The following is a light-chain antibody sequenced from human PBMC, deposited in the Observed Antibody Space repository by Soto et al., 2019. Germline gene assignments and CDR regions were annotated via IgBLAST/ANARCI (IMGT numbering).Light chain of an antibody. J-gene: IGKJ4*01. CDR3: QQYQSWPLT. V-gene: IGKV3-15*01. CDR1: QSVYSN. Sequence: EIVMTQSPATLSVSPGERATLSCRAIQSVYSNLAWYQQTPGQAPSLLIYVASTRATGIPARFSGSGSGTEFTLTISSLQSEDFAFYYCQQYQSWPLTFGGGTKVEIK. CDR2: VAS.